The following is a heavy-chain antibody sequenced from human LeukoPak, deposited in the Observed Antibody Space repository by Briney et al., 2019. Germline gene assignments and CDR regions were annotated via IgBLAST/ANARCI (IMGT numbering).Heavy chain of an antibody. CDR3: VRSQYYFDY. D-gene: IGHD3-10*01. J-gene: IGHJ4*02. V-gene: IGHV3-30*03. CDR1: GFIFNTYG. CDR2: ILFDGSEK. Sequence: PGGSLRLSCAASGFIFNTYGIHWVRQAPGKGLEWVAVILFDGSEKYYADSVKGRFTISRDNSKNSLYLQMNSLRVEDTAVYYCVRSQYYFDYWGQGTLVTVSS.